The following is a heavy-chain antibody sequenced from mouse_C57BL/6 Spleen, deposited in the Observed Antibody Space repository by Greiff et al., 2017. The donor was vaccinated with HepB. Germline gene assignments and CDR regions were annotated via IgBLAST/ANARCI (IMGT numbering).Heavy chain of an antibody. Sequence: QVQLQQPGAELVKPGASVKLSCKASGYTFTSYWMQWVKQRPGQGLEWIGEIDPSDSYTNYNQKFKGKATLTVDTSSSTAYMQLSSLTSEDSAVYYCASTYYWGQGTTLTVSS. J-gene: IGHJ2*01. V-gene: IGHV1-50*01. CDR2: IDPSDSYT. CDR1: GYTFTSYW. D-gene: IGHD4-1*02. CDR3: ASTYY.